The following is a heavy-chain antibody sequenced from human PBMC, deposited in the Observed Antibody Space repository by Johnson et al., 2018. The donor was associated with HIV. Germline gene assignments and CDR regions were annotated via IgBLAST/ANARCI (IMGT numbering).Heavy chain of an antibody. Sequence: QVQLVESGGGLVQPGRSLRLSCAASAFTFSRYGMHWVRQAPGKGLEWVALISYDGSNKYYGDSVKGRFTISRDNSKNTLYLQMNSLRAEDTAVYYCARPQGTGDAFDIWGQGTMVTVSS. J-gene: IGHJ3*02. CDR2: ISYDGSNK. D-gene: IGHD1-1*01. CDR1: AFTFSRYG. V-gene: IGHV3-30*03. CDR3: ARPQGTGDAFDI.